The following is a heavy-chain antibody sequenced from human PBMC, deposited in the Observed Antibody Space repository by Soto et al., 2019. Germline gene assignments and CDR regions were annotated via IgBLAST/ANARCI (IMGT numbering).Heavy chain of an antibody. Sequence: SAPTLVNPTETLTLTCTFSGFSLTTSGVTVGWIRQLPGKALEWLALIYWNNDQRYSPPLKSRLTITKDTSRNQVVLTMTNMDPVDTATYFCAHSSGRKGAFDYWGQGTLVTVSS. D-gene: IGHD1-1*01. J-gene: IGHJ4*02. CDR2: IYWNNDQ. CDR1: GFSLTTSGVT. V-gene: IGHV2-5*01. CDR3: AHSSGRKGAFDY.